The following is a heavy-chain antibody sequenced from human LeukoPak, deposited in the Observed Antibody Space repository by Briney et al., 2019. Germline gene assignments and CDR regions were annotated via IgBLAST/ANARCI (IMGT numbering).Heavy chain of an antibody. CDR3: ATLLGYCGGDCYPDY. CDR1: GFTFSSYA. Sequence: GGSLRLSGAASGFTFSSYAMSWVRQAPGKGLEWVSAISGSGGSTYYADSVKGRFTISRDNSKNTLYLQMNSLRAEDTAVYYCATLLGYCGGDCYPDYWGQETLVTVSS. V-gene: IGHV3-23*01. J-gene: IGHJ4*02. CDR2: ISGSGGST. D-gene: IGHD2-21*02.